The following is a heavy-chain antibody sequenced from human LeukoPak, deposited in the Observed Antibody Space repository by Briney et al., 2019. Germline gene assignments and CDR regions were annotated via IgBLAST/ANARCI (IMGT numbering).Heavy chain of an antibody. J-gene: IGHJ4*02. D-gene: IGHD3-10*01. CDR1: GFTFSSYS. CDR2: ISPSGDIT. CDR3: AKDDAWLRFGE. V-gene: IGHV3-23*01. Sequence: PGGSLRLSCAASGFTFSSYSMNWVRRAPGKGLEWVSGISPSGDITYYADSVKGRFTISRDNSKNTLYLEVISLTAEDTAVYYCAKDDAWLRFGEWSQGTLVTVSS.